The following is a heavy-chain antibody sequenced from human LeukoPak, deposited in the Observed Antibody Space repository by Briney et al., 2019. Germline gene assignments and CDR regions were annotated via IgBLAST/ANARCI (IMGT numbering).Heavy chain of an antibody. J-gene: IGHJ3*02. Sequence: SETLSLTCTVSGGSISSYYWSWIRQPPGKGLEWIGYIYYSGSTNYNPSLKSRVAISVDTSKNQFSLKLSSVTAADTAVYYCARAVDGPFDAFDIWGQGTMVTVSS. CDR2: IYYSGST. V-gene: IGHV4-59*01. CDR1: GGSISSYY. CDR3: ARAVDGPFDAFDI.